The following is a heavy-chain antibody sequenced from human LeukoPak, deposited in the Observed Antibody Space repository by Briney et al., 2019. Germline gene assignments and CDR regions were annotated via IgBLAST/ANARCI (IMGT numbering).Heavy chain of an antibody. CDR3: ARNDFWSGYDAFDI. Sequence: PSETLSLTCTVSGGSISSYYWSWIRQPPGKGLEWIGYIYYSGSTNYNPSLKSRVTISVGTSKNQFSLKLSSVTAADTAVYYCARNDFWSGYDAFDIWGQGTMVTVSS. V-gene: IGHV4-59*01. J-gene: IGHJ3*02. D-gene: IGHD3-3*01. CDR2: IYYSGST. CDR1: GGSISSYY.